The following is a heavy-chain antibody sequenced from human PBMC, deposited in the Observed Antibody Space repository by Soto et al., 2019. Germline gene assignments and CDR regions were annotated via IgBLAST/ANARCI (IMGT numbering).Heavy chain of an antibody. CDR3: ARDPSSGWYWFDP. CDR1: GGSFSGYY. V-gene: IGHV4-34*01. D-gene: IGHD6-19*01. J-gene: IGHJ5*02. CDR2: INHSGST. Sequence: SETLSRTCAVYGGSFSGYYLSWIRQPPGKGLEWIGEINHSGSTNYNPSLKSRVTISVDTSKNQFSLKLSSVTAADTAVYYCARDPSSGWYWFDPWGQGTLVTVSS.